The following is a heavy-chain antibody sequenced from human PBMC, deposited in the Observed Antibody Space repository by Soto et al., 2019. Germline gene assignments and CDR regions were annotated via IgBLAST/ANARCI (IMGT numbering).Heavy chain of an antibody. V-gene: IGHV1-18*01. J-gene: IGHJ6*02. CDR2: ISGYNCHT. D-gene: IGHD3-16*01. CDR3: AREGEMPYYYYGLDV. Sequence: QVQLVQSGAEVRKPGASVKVSCKASGYTFTTYGISWVRQAPGQGLEWMGWISGYNCHTKYAQKFQGRVTMTTDTSPSTVYMDLRSLRSDDTAVYYCAREGEMPYYYYGLDVWGQGTTVTSSS. CDR1: GYTFTTYG.